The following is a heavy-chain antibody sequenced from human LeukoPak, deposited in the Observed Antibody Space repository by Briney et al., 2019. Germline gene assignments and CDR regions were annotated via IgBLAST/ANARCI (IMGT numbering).Heavy chain of an antibody. CDR1: GFTFSSYW. D-gene: IGHD3-3*01. CDR2: IKQDGREK. V-gene: IGHV3-7*01. J-gene: IGHJ4*02. Sequence: GGSLTLSCAASGFTFSSYWMSWVRQAPGKGLEWVANIKQDGREKYYVDSVKGRFTISRDNAKNSLYLQMNSLRAEDTAVYYCARGGYDFWSGYPFPYYFDYWGQGTLVTVSS. CDR3: ARGGYDFWSGYPFPYYFDY.